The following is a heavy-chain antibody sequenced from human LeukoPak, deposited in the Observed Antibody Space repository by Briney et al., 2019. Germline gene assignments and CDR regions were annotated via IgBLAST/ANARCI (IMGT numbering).Heavy chain of an antibody. CDR2: INHSGST. Sequence: PSETLSLTCAVYGGSFSGYYWSWIRQPPGKGLEWIGEINHSGSTNYNPSLKSRVTISVDTSKNQFSLKLSSVTAADTAVYYCARQLAAEIDYWGQGTLVTVSS. CDR1: GGSFSGYY. V-gene: IGHV4-34*01. J-gene: IGHJ4*02. D-gene: IGHD6-6*01. CDR3: ARQLAAEIDY.